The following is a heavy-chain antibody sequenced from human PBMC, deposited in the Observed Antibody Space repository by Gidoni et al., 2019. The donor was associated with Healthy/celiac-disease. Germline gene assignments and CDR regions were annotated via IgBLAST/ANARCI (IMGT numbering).Heavy chain of an antibody. CDR2: ISWNSGSI. D-gene: IGHD1-26*01. CDR1: GFTFDDYA. CDR3: AKDEVGAMDY. Sequence: EVQLVESGGGLVRPGRSLRLSCAASGFTFDDYAMHWVPQAPGKGLEWVSGISWNSGSIGYADSVKGRFTISRDNAKNSLYLQMNSLRAEDTALYYCAKDEVGAMDYWGQGTLVTVSS. J-gene: IGHJ4*02. V-gene: IGHV3-9*01.